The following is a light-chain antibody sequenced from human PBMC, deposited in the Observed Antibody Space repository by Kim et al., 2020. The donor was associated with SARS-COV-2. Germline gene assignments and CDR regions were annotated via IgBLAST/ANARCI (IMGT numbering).Light chain of an antibody. V-gene: IGKV1-39*01. CDR2: GAS. CDR3: QQSYNTPWT. CDR1: QTITTY. Sequence: ASVGDRVTITRLASQTITTYLNWYQQKPGKAPNLLIYGASSLHGGAPSRFSGSGSGTDFTLAISSLQPEDFATYYCQQSYNTPWTFGQGTKVDIK. J-gene: IGKJ1*01.